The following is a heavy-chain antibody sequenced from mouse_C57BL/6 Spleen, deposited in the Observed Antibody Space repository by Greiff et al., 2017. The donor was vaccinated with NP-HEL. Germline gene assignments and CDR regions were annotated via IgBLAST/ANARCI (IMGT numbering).Heavy chain of an antibody. CDR1: GFTFSSYT. V-gene: IGHV5-9*01. Sequence: EVQVVESGGGLVKPGGSLKLSCAASGFTFSSYTMSWVRQTPEKRLAWVATISGGGGNTYYPDSVKGRFTISRDNAKNTLYLQMSSLRSEDTALYYCARHGGGYAMDYWGQGTSVTVSS. CDR2: ISGGGGNT. CDR3: ARHGGGYAMDY. J-gene: IGHJ4*01.